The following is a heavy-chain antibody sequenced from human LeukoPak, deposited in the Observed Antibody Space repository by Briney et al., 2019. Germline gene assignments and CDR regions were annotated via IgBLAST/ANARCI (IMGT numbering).Heavy chain of an antibody. CDR1: GFTFSAYG. V-gene: IGHV3-30*18. Sequence: GGSLRLSCAASGFTFSAYGMHWVRQAPGKGLEWVAVISYDGNTKYYADSVKGRFTISRDNSKDTLYLQMNSLRAEDTAVYYCAKRVDYGSSWYYFDYWGQGTLATVSS. CDR3: AKRVDYGSSWYYFDY. J-gene: IGHJ4*02. D-gene: IGHD6-13*01. CDR2: ISYDGNTK.